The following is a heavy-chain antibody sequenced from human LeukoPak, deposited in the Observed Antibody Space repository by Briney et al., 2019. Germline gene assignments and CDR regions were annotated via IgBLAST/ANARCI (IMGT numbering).Heavy chain of an antibody. CDR2: IIPIFGTA. CDR1: GGTFSSYA. D-gene: IGHD5-24*01. V-gene: IGHV1-69*13. J-gene: IGHJ4*02. CDR3: ASGGDRMATIYGNIDY. Sequence: GASVKASCKASGGTFSSYAISWVRQAPGQGLEWMGGIIPIFGTANYAQKFQGRVTITADESTSTAYMELSSLRSEDTAVYYCASGGDRMATIYGNIDYWGQGTLVTVSS.